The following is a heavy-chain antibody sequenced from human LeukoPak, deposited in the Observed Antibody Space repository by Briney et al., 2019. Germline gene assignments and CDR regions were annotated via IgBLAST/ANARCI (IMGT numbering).Heavy chain of an antibody. CDR1: GFTFSSYG. J-gene: IGHJ4*02. D-gene: IGHD6-6*01. V-gene: IGHV3-30*18. CDR3: AKGGSSSSYYFDY. Sequence: PGRSLRLSCAASGFTFSSYGMRWVRQAPGKGLEWVAVISYDGSNKYYADSVKGRFTISRDNSKNTLYLQMNSLRAEDTAVHYCAKGGSSSSYYFDYWGQGTLVTVSS. CDR2: ISYDGSNK.